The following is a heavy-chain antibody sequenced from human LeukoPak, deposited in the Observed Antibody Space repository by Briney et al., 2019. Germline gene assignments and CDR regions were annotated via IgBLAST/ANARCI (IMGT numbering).Heavy chain of an antibody. CDR1: GFPFSDYL. V-gene: IGHV3-7*01. Sequence: GGSLRLSCFASGFPFSDYLLTWVRQAPGKGLEWVANIKQDGSEKYYVDSVRGRFTISRDNTKNSLYLQINSLRAEDTAVYYCARGGSRYYYGMDVWGQGTTVTVSS. J-gene: IGHJ6*02. D-gene: IGHD5-12*01. CDR3: ARGGSRYYYGMDV. CDR2: IKQDGSEK.